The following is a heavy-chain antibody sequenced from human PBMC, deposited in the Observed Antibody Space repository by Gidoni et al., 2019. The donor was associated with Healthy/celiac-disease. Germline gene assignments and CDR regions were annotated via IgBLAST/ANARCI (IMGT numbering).Heavy chain of an antibody. CDR3: ARDVYVDTAIPFWYYYYGMDV. V-gene: IGHV3-21*01. D-gene: IGHD5-18*01. J-gene: IGHJ6*02. Sequence: ELHLVGFGGGLFRPGGSLGLSFAALVFPFVSFALTWFRQAPGKVLAWVSSISSSSSYIYYADSVKGRFTISRDNAKNSLYLQMNSLRAEDTAVYYCARDVYVDTAIPFWYYYYGMDVWGQGTTVTVSS. CDR1: VFPFVSFA. CDR2: ISSSSSYI.